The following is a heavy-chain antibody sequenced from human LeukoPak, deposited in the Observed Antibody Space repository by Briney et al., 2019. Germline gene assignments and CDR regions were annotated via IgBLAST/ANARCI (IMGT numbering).Heavy chain of an antibody. CDR1: GFTFDDYT. V-gene: IGHV3-43*01. CDR3: AKAQPPYDSSVGPDY. J-gene: IGHJ4*02. Sequence: PGGSLRLSCAASGFTFDDYTMHWVRHAPGKGLEWVSLISWDGGSTYYADSVKGRFTISRDNSKNSLYLQMNSLRTEDTALYYCAKAQPPYDSSVGPDYWGQGTLVTVSS. CDR2: ISWDGGST. D-gene: IGHD3-22*01.